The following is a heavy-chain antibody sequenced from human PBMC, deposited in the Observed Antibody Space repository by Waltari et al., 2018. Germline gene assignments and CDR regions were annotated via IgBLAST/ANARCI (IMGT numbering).Heavy chain of an antibody. V-gene: IGHV3-7*01. Sequence: FSMYWMSWVRQIPGKGLEWVANINYDGSQKYYVDSVKGRFTIFRDNAKNSVYLQMNSLRVEDTAVYYCAKSRGFEYWGQGTLITVSS. J-gene: IGHJ4*02. CDR2: INYDGSQK. D-gene: IGHD2-2*01. CDR1: FSMYW. CDR3: AKSRGFEY.